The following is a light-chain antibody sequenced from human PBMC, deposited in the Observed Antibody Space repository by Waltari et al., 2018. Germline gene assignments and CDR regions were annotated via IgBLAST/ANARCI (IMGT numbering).Light chain of an antibody. CDR3: QQYYSAPNT. CDR2: WAS. CDR1: QSVFHTNNKNY. Sequence: DVQLTQSPDSLAVSLGERATINCKSSQSVFHTNNKNYLAWYQQKPGHPPNLLLYWASTRESGVPDRFSGSGSGTDFTLAISSLQAEDVAVYYCQQYYSAPNTFGQGTNVEIK. V-gene: IGKV4-1*01. J-gene: IGKJ2*01.